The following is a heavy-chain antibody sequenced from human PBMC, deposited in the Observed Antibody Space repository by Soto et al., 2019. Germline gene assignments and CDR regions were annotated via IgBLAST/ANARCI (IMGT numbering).Heavy chain of an antibody. Sequence: GGSLRLSCAASGFTFSSYWMSWVRQAPWRGLDWVGNIKEDGSEKYYVDSVNGRFTVSRDNAKNSLYLQMNSLRAEDTAVYYCARATGADKEDYWGQGT. J-gene: IGHJ4*02. D-gene: IGHD3-10*01. V-gene: IGHV3-7*04. CDR3: ARATGADKEDY. CDR1: GFTFSSYW. CDR2: IKEDGSEK.